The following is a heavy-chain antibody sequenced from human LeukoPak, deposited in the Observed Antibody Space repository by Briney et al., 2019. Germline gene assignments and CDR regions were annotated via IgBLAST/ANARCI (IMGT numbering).Heavy chain of an antibody. J-gene: IGHJ3*02. Sequence: SETLSLTCTVSGGSISSSSYYWGWIRQPPGKGLEWIGSIYYSGRTYYNPSLKSRVTISVDTSKNQFSLKLNSVTAADTAVYYCARASTAMSKTDAFDIWGQGTMVTVSS. CDR3: ARASTAMSKTDAFDI. V-gene: IGHV4-39*07. D-gene: IGHD5-18*01. CDR1: GGSISSSSYY. CDR2: IYYSGRT.